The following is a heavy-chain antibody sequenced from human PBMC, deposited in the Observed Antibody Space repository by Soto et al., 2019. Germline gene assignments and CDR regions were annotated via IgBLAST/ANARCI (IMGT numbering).Heavy chain of an antibody. Sequence: QVQLVESGGGVVQPGRSLRLSCTASGFTFSSYGMHWVRQAPGKGLEWVGIIWYDGGNKYYADSVKGRFTISRDNSKNTLYLQMNSLRAEDTAVYYCASDKFLLSYWGQGTLVTVSS. CDR3: ASDKFLLSY. CDR2: IWYDGGNK. J-gene: IGHJ4*02. D-gene: IGHD2-15*01. CDR1: GFTFSSYG. V-gene: IGHV3-33*01.